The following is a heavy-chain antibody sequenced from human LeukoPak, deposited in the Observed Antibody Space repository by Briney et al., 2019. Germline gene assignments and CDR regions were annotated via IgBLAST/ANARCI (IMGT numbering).Heavy chain of an antibody. V-gene: IGHV4-39*01. CDR2: IYYSGST. CDR3: ARVRVAVAVDFDY. Sequence: PSETLSLTCTVSGGSISSSSYYWGWIRQPPGKGLEWIGSIYYSGSTYYNPSLKSRVTISVDTSKNQFSLKLSSVTAADTAVYYCARVRVAVAVDFDYWGQGTLVTVSS. D-gene: IGHD6-19*01. CDR1: GGSISSSSYY. J-gene: IGHJ4*02.